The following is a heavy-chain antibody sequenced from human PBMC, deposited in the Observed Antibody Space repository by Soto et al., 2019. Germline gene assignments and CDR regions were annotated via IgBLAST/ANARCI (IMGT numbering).Heavy chain of an antibody. J-gene: IGHJ6*02. CDR3: AKDCSGGSCYSSDYYGMDV. CDR2: ISGSGGST. Sequence: GGSLRLSCAASGFTFSSYAMSWVRQAPGKGLEWVSAISGSGGSTYYADSVKGRFTISRDNSKNTLYLQMNSLRAEDTAVYYCAKDCSGGSCYSSDYYGMDVWGQGTKVTVSS. CDR1: GFTFSSYA. D-gene: IGHD2-15*01. V-gene: IGHV3-23*01.